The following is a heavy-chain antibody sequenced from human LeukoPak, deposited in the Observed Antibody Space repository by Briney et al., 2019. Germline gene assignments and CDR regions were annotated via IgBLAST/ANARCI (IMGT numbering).Heavy chain of an antibody. Sequence: GGSLRLSCAASGFTFSDYYMSWIRQAPGKGLEWVSYIRTSGSTIYYADSVKGRFTISRDNAKNSVYLQMSSLRAEDTAVYYCARGGGSGSYYSIDYWGQGTLVTVSS. CDR3: ARGGGSGSYYSIDY. V-gene: IGHV3-11*01. CDR1: GFTFSDYY. D-gene: IGHD3-10*01. J-gene: IGHJ4*02. CDR2: IRTSGSTI.